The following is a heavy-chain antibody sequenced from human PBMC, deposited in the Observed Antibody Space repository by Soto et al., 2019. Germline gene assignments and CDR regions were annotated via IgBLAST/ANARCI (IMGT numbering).Heavy chain of an antibody. CDR3: ARETGLNYYDSSGYYSTPYYYYGMDV. D-gene: IGHD3-22*01. Sequence: GGSLRLSCAASGFTVSSYAMHWVRQAPGKGLEWVAVISYDGSNKYYADSVKGRFTISRDNSKNTLYLQMNSLRAEDTAVYYCARETGLNYYDSSGYYSTPYYYYGMDVWGQGTTVTVSS. CDR2: ISYDGSNK. J-gene: IGHJ6*02. V-gene: IGHV3-30-3*01. CDR1: GFTVSSYA.